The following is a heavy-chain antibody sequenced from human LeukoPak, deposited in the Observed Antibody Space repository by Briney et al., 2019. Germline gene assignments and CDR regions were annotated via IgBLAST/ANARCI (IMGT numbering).Heavy chain of an antibody. CDR1: GFTFSSYG. CDR2: ISYDGSNK. Sequence: GGSLRLSCAASGFTFSSYGMHWVRQAPGKGLEWVAVISYDGSNKYYADSMKGRFTISRDNSKNTLYLQMNSLRAEDTAVYYCAKVSWELQFDYWGQGTLVTVSS. J-gene: IGHJ4*02. CDR3: AKVSWELQFDY. V-gene: IGHV3-30*18. D-gene: IGHD1-26*01.